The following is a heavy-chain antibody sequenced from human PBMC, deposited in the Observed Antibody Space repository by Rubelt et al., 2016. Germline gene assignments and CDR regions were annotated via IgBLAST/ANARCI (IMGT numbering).Heavy chain of an antibody. Sequence: QVQLVQSGAEVKKPGASVKVSCKASGYTFTSYAMHWVRQAPGQRLEWMGEIIPIFGTANYAQKFQGRVTITADESTSTAYMELSSLRSEETAVYYCARVYSSGLGNFDYWGQGTLVTVSS. J-gene: IGHJ4*02. CDR3: ARVYSSGLGNFDY. CDR1: GYTFTSYA. D-gene: IGHD6-19*01. CDR2: IIPIFGTA. V-gene: IGHV1-69*13.